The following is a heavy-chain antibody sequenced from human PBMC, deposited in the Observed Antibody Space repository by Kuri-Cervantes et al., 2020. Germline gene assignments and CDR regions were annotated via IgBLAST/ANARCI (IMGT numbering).Heavy chain of an antibody. V-gene: IGHV3-30*03. Sequence: GGSLRLSCAASGFTFSSYGMHWVRQAPGKGLEWVAIISYDGRHQYYADSVKGRLTISRDNSKNTLYLQMNSLRAEDTAVYYCLGVGDYWGQGTPVTVSS. CDR2: ISYDGRHQ. D-gene: IGHD3-10*01. J-gene: IGHJ4*02. CDR3: LGVGDY. CDR1: GFTFSSYG.